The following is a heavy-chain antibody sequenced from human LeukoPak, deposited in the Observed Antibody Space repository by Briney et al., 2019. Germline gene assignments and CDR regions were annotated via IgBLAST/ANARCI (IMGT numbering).Heavy chain of an antibody. D-gene: IGHD6-6*01. J-gene: IGHJ3*02. CDR1: GGSISGGNYF. CDR3: AQVRGEYVSSSKAFDI. V-gene: IGHV4-61*03. CDR2: IYSSGNI. Sequence: PSETLSLTCTVSGGSISGGNYFWSWIRQPPGKAPEWVAYIYSSGNIRYNPSLKSRLTISVDTSKKYFSLRLSSVAAADTAVYYCAQVRGEYVSSSKAFDIWGQGTMVTVSS.